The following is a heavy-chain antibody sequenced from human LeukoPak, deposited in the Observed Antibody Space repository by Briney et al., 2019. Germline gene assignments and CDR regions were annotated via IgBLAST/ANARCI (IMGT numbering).Heavy chain of an antibody. J-gene: IGHJ3*02. CDR3: ARDRIIYGDYGDAFDI. Sequence: AGGSLRLSCAASGFTFSHYSMNWVRQAPGKGLEWVSSISSSSTYIYYADTVKGRFSISRDNAKNSLYLQMNSLRAEDTAVYYCARDRIIYGDYGDAFDIRGQGTMVTVSS. D-gene: IGHD4-17*01. V-gene: IGHV3-21*01. CDR1: GFTFSHYS. CDR2: ISSSSTYI.